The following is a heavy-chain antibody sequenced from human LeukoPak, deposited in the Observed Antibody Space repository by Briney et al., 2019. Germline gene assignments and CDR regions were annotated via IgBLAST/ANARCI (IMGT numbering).Heavy chain of an antibody. V-gene: IGHV4-4*07. Sequence: SETLSLTCTVSGASISTYYWSWIRQPAGKGLEWIGRIFASGSTNYYPALKSRIAMSVDTSKNQFSLTLTSVTAADTAMYCCVQDGPLRSDYWGQGTLVTVSS. CDR1: GASISTYY. J-gene: IGHJ4*02. CDR3: VQDGPLRSDY. D-gene: IGHD5/OR15-5a*01. CDR2: IFASGST.